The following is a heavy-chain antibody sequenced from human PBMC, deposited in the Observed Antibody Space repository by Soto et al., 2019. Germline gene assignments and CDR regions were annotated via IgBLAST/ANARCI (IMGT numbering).Heavy chain of an antibody. V-gene: IGHV3-33*01. Sequence: QVQLVESGGGVVQPGTSLRLSCAASGFTISTYGMHWVRQAPGKGLEWVAVIWFDGRNKYYADSVKGRFTISRDTSKNTLYLQMKSLRVEDTAVYYCEGAAAEGWFDPWGQGTLVNVS. J-gene: IGHJ5*02. CDR1: GFTISTYG. CDR2: IWFDGRNK. D-gene: IGHD6-13*01. CDR3: EGAAAEGWFDP.